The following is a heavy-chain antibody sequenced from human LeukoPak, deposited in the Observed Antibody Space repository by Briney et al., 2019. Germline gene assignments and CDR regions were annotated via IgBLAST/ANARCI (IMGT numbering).Heavy chain of an antibody. CDR2: IYHSGST. Sequence: SETLSLTCAVSGYSISSGYYWGWIRQPPGKGLEWIGSIYHSGSTYYNPSLKSRVTISVDTSKNQFSLKLSSVTAADTAVYYCAREEGFDTVRRWFDPWGQGTLVTVSS. D-gene: IGHD4-17*01. CDR3: AREEGFDTVRRWFDP. J-gene: IGHJ5*02. V-gene: IGHV4-38-2*02. CDR1: GYSISSGYY.